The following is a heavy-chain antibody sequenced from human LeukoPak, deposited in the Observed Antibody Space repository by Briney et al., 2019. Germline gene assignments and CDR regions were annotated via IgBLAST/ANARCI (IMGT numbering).Heavy chain of an antibody. J-gene: IGHJ3*02. CDR2: IYYSGST. V-gene: IGHV4-39*01. CDR1: GGSISSSRHY. CDR3: ASEPYGSGSFLGAFDI. D-gene: IGHD3-10*01. Sequence: SETLSLTCSVSGGSISSSRHYWGWIRQPPGKGLEWIGNIYYSGSTYYNPSLKSRVTISIDTSKNQFSLKLSSVTAADTAVYYCASEPYGSGSFLGAFDIWGQGTMVTVSS.